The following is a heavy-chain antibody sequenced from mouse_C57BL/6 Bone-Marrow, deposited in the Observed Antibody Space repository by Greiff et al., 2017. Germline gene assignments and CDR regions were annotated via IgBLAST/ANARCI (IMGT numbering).Heavy chain of an antibody. D-gene: IGHD2-1*01. CDR1: GFNIKDDY. J-gene: IGHJ2*01. V-gene: IGHV14-4*01. CDR2: IDPENGDT. CDR3: TTRYGVYYGNIDY. Sequence: VQLQQSGAELVRPGASVKLSCTASGFNIKDDYMHWVKQRPEQGLEWIGRIDPENGDTEYASKFPGKATITADTSSNTAYLQLSSLTSEDTAVDDCTTRYGVYYGNIDYWGQGTTLTVSA.